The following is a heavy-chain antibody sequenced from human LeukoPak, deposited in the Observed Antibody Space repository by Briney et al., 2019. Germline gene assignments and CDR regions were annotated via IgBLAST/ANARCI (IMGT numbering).Heavy chain of an antibody. V-gene: IGHV1-69*13. D-gene: IGHD2-15*01. Sequence: SVKVSCKASGGTFSSYAISWVRQAPGQGLEWMGGIIPIFGTANYAQKFQGRVTITADESTSTAYMELSSLRSEDTAVYYCARAGCSGGSCYSMVYWGQGTLVTVSS. J-gene: IGHJ4*02. CDR1: GGTFSSYA. CDR2: IIPIFGTA. CDR3: ARAGCSGGSCYSMVY.